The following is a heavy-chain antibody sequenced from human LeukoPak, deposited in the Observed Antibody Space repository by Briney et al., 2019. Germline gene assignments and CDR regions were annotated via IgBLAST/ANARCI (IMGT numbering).Heavy chain of an antibody. CDR3: AKRAVVTPAEHFQH. D-gene: IGHD3-22*01. Sequence: PGGSLRLSCAASGFTVSSNYMSWVRQAPGKGLEWVSVIYSGGSTYYADSVKGRFTISRDNSKNTLYLQMNSLRAEDTAVYYCAKRAVVTPAEHFQHWGQGTLVTVSS. CDR2: IYSGGST. J-gene: IGHJ1*01. V-gene: IGHV3-53*01. CDR1: GFTVSSNY.